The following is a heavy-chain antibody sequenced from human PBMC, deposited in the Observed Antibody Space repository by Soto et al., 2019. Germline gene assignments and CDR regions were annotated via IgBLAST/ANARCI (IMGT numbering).Heavy chain of an antibody. J-gene: IGHJ5*02. CDR2: IMQDGSDK. CDR3: ARDDSSSGYRWFDP. V-gene: IGHV3-7*01. D-gene: IGHD3-22*01. Sequence: PGGSLRLSCTASGFSLSTSWMTWVRQAPGKGLEWVANIMQDGSDKYYVDSVKGRFTISRDNAKNSLYLQMNSLRAEDTAVYYCARDDSSSGYRWFDPWGQGTLVTV. CDR1: GFSLSTSW.